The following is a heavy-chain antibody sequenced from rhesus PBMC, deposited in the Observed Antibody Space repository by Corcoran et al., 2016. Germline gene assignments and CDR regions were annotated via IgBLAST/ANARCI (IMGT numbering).Heavy chain of an antibody. CDR2: IYSSSGNT. D-gene: IGHD3-16*01. CDR1: GGSINGGSYY. CDR3: ASGTYYSGIYAPSFDY. V-gene: IGHV4S12*01. J-gene: IGHJ4*01. Sequence: QVQLQESGPGLLKPLATLSLTCAVSGGSINGGSYYWRCIRPPQRKGLEWMGGIYSSSGNTNYNPARKSRVTIAKDTSKNQVSLKLSSVTAADTAVYYCASGTYYSGIYAPSFDYWGQGVLVTVSS.